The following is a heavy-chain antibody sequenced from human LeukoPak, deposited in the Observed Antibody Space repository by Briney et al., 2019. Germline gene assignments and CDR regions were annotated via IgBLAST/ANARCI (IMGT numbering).Heavy chain of an antibody. V-gene: IGHV3-7*01. Sequence: GESLKISCAASGFTFSSYWMSWVRQAPGKGLEWVANINLDGSEKYYVDSVKGRFTISRDNAKNSLYLQMRSLRAEDTAIYYCARDSPYSDSFAYDYWGQGTLVTVSS. CDR3: ARDSPYSDSFAYDY. CDR2: INLDGSEK. CDR1: GFTFSSYW. D-gene: IGHD1-26*01. J-gene: IGHJ4*02.